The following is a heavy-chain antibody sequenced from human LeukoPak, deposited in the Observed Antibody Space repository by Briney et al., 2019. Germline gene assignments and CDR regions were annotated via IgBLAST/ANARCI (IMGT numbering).Heavy chain of an antibody. CDR2: IYYSGST. D-gene: IGHD6-13*01. J-gene: IGHJ6*02. CDR3: ARLVGIAAAGTGLGDYYYYGMDV. V-gene: IGHV4-39*07. CDR1: GGSISSSSYY. Sequence: SETLSLTCTVSGGSISSSSYYWGWIRQPPGKGLEWIGSIYYSGSTYYNPSLKSRVTISVDTSKNQFSLNLSSVTAADTAVYYCARLVGIAAAGTGLGDYYYYGMDVWGQGTTVTVSS.